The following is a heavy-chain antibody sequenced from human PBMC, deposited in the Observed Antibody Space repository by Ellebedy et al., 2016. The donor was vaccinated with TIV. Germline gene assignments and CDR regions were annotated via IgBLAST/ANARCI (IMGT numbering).Heavy chain of an antibody. D-gene: IGHD4-17*01. J-gene: IGHJ6*02. CDR3: ARDPYRDYDYGDYVYGMDV. Sequence: GESLKISXAASGFTFSSYGMHWVRQAPGKGLEWVAVISYDGSNKYYADSVKGRFTISRDNSKNTLYLQMNSLRAEDTAVYYCARDPYRDYDYGDYVYGMDVWGQGTTVTVSS. CDR1: GFTFSSYG. V-gene: IGHV3-30*03. CDR2: ISYDGSNK.